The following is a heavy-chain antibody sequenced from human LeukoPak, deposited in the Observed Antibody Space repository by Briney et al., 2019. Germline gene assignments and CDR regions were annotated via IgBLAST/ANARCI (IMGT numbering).Heavy chain of an antibody. D-gene: IGHD6-13*01. J-gene: IGHJ4*02. CDR1: GFTFSNFW. CDR3: AKSYRGYSRDPCDY. Sequence: GGSLRLSCAASGFTFSNFWMHWVRQAPGKGLEWVSAISGSGGSTYYADSVKGRFTISRDNSKNTLYLQMNSLRAEDTAVYYCAKSYRGYSRDPCDYWGQGTLVTVSS. CDR2: ISGSGGST. V-gene: IGHV3-23*01.